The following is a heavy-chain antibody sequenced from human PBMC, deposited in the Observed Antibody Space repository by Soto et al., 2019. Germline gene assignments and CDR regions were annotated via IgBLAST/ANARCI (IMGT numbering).Heavy chain of an antibody. CDR3: ARRYGRNFDH. CDR1: GGSISSYY. J-gene: IGHJ4*02. V-gene: IGHV4-59*01. CDR2: IYYSGST. D-gene: IGHD3-16*01. Sequence: WETLSLTCTVSGGSISSYYWSWIRQPPGKGLEWIGYIYYSGSTNDNPSLKSRGTISVDTSKNQFSLKRSSVTAADTAVYYCARRYGRNFDHWGQGTLVPVSS.